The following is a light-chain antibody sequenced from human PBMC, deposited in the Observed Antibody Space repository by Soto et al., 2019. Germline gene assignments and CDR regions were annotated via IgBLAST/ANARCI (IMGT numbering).Light chain of an antibody. Sequence: IVLTQSPGTLSLSPGDRATLSCRASQSVNSNFLAWYQQKPGQAPRLLSYGASSRATGIPDTFSGSGSGTEFTLTISRLEPGDFAVYYCQQYGTSPWTFGQGTKVDIK. CDR2: GAS. V-gene: IGKV3-20*01. J-gene: IGKJ1*01. CDR3: QQYGTSPWT. CDR1: QSVNSNF.